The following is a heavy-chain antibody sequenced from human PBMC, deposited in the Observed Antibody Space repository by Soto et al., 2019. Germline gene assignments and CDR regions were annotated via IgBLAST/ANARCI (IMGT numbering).Heavy chain of an antibody. V-gene: IGHV4-31*03. J-gene: IGHJ4*02. CDR1: DGSISSGGYY. CDR2: IYHSGNT. CDR3: ARDPMRYPTYFDY. Sequence: QVQLQESGPGLVKPSQTLSLTCTVSDGSISSGGYYWSWIRQHPGKGLEWIGYIYHSGNTYYNPSLKSRVTISVDTSKNQFSLKLSSVTAADTAVYYCARDPMRYPTYFDYWGQGTLVTVSS. D-gene: IGHD1-1*01.